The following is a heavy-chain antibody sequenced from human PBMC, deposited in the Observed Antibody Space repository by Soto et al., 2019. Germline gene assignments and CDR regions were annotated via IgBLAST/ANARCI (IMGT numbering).Heavy chain of an antibody. CDR2: IYYTGNT. Sequence: QVQLQESGPGLVKPSETLSLTCTVSGGSISSYHWGWIRQPPGKGLEWIGLIYYTGNTNYNSSLKSRVTISIDTSKNRFSLQLTSVTAADAGVYYCAGIVPFSGGGRRYMDVWGKGTTVTVSS. V-gene: IGHV4-59*01. CDR1: GGSISSYH. CDR3: AGIVPFSGGGRRYMDV. D-gene: IGHD1-26*01. J-gene: IGHJ6*03.